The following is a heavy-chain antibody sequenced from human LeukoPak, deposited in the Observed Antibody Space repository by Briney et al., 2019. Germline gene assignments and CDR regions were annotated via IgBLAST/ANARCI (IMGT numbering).Heavy chain of an antibody. J-gene: IGHJ6*02. CDR1: GYTLTGYY. Sequence: GASVKVSCKASGYTLTGYYMHWVRQAPGQGLEWMGWINPNSGGTNYAQEFQGRVTMTRDTSISTAYMELSRLRSDDTAVYYCAREADYYGMDVWGQGTTVTVSS. V-gene: IGHV1-2*02. CDR3: AREADYYGMDV. CDR2: INPNSGGT.